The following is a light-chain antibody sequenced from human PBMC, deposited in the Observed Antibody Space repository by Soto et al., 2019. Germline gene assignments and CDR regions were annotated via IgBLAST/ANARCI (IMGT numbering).Light chain of an antibody. CDR2: DAS. J-gene: IGKJ2*01. CDR3: QQLSDWPRT. V-gene: IGKV3-11*02. Sequence: EIVLTQSPVTLSLSPGERATLSWRASQRVSRYLAWYQQKPGQAPRLLIYDASNRATGIPARFSGSVSGRDFTLTISSLEPEDFAVYFCQQLSDWPRTFGQGTKLEIK. CDR1: QRVSRY.